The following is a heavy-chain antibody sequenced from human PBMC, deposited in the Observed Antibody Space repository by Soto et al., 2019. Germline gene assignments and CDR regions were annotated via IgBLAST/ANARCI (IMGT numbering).Heavy chain of an antibody. D-gene: IGHD1-1*01. V-gene: IGHV3-21*01. CDR3: ARSTSLGGMDV. J-gene: IGHJ6*02. CDR1: GFSFSTYS. Sequence: EVQLVESGGGLVMPGGSLRLSCIASGFSFSTYSMNWVRQAPGKVLEWVSYIRRSGDYTYYADSLKGRFTISRDNAKNSLSLQMISLRAENTAVYYCARSTSLGGMDVWGQGTTVTVSS. CDR2: IRRSGDYT.